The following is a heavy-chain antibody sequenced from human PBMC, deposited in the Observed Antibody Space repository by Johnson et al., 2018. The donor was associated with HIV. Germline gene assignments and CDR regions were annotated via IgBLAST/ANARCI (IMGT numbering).Heavy chain of an antibody. CDR1: GLTFSDYY. CDR2: INWNGGRT. CDR3: AREGPGYSSGWYAFDL. V-gene: IGHV3-20*04. D-gene: IGHD6-19*01. Sequence: EQLVESGGGLVKPGGSLRLSCAASGLTFSDYYMSWIRQAPGKGLEWVSGINWNGGRTDDAASVKGRFTISRDNVKNSLYLQMNSLRVEDTALYYCAREGPGYSSGWYAFDLWGQGTMVTVSS. J-gene: IGHJ3*01.